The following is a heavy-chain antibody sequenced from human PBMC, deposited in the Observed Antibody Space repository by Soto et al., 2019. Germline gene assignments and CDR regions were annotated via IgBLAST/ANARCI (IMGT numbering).Heavy chain of an antibody. CDR2: ISSNSAYI. D-gene: IGHD6-13*01. J-gene: IGHJ5*02. V-gene: IGHV3-21*01. CDR1: GITFRSFT. CDR3: TRDASRDSSARGWFDP. Sequence: GGSLRLSCAASGITFRSFTMNWVRQAPGKGLEWVSTISSNSAYIYYTDALGGRFTISRDNAKNSLHLQMNSLRAEDTAVYYCTRDASRDSSARGWFDPWGPGTLVTVSS.